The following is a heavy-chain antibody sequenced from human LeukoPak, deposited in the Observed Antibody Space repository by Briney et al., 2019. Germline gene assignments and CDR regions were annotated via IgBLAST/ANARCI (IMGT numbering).Heavy chain of an antibody. CDR1: GGTFSSYT. CDR3: ARTITIFGVVIRRDNWFDP. J-gene: IGHJ5*02. D-gene: IGHD3-3*01. Sequence: SVKVSCKASGGTFSSYTISWVRQAPGQGLEWMGRIIPILGIANYAQKFQGRVTITADKFTSTAYMELSSLRSEDTAVYYCARTITIFGVVIRRDNWFDPWGQGTLVTVSS. CDR2: IIPILGIA. V-gene: IGHV1-69*02.